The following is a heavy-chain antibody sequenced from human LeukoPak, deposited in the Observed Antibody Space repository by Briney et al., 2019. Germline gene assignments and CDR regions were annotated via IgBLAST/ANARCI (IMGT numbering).Heavy chain of an antibody. Sequence: SGRSLRLSCAASGFTFSSYGMHWVRQAPGKGLEWMAVIRYVGSDKYYADSVKGRFTISRDNSQSTMYLQMNSLRAEDTAVYYCARENDYALDYWGQGTLVTVSS. CDR2: IRYVGSDK. CDR3: ARENDYALDY. V-gene: IGHV3-30*12. D-gene: IGHD4-17*01. J-gene: IGHJ4*02. CDR1: GFTFSSYG.